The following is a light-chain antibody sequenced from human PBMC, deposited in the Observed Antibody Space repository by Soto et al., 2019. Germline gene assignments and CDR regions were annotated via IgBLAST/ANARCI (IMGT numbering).Light chain of an antibody. V-gene: IGKV3-20*01. J-gene: IGKJ1*01. CDR3: QQYGNSPRT. CDR1: QSVRNNE. CDR2: GAS. Sequence: EIVLTQSPGTLSLSPGERATLSCRASQSVRNNEFTWYQQKPGQAPRGLIYGASHRATGVPDRCSGSGSGTDFTLTITRLEPEDSAVYYCQQYGNSPRTFGQGTKVEI.